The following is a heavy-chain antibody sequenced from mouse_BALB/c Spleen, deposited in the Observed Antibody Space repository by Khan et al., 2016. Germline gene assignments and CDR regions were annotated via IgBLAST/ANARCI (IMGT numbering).Heavy chain of an antibody. CDR2: IYPSDSYS. CDR1: GYIFNSYW. CDR3: TRSGYYTMDY. D-gene: IGHD1-1*01. J-gene: IGHJ4*01. Sequence: QVQLQQPGTELVRPGASVKLSCKASGYIFNSYWINWVKQRPGQGLEWIGNIYPSDSYSNYNQKFRDKATLTVDKSSNTAYMQLSSPTSEDSAVDYCTRSGYYTMDYWGQGTSVTVST. V-gene: IGHV1S126*01.